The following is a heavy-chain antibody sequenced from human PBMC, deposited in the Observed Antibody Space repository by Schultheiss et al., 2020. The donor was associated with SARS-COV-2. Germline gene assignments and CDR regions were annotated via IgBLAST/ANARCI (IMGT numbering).Heavy chain of an antibody. V-gene: IGHV1-69*13. CDR2: IIPIFGTA. CDR1: GYTFTSYG. Sequence: SVKVSCKASGYTFTSYGISWVRQAPGQGLEWMGGIIPIFGTANYAQKFQGRVTITADESTSTAYMELSSLRSEDTAVYYCARASPHYGSGGWWFDPWGQGTLVTVSS. CDR3: ARASPHYGSGGWWFDP. J-gene: IGHJ5*02. D-gene: IGHD3-10*01.